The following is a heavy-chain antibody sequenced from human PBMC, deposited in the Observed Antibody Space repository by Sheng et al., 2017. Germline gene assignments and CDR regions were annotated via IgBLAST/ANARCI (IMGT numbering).Heavy chain of an antibody. CDR2: IWYDGSNK. CDR3: ARDLVPATAVARLDY. CDR1: GFTFSSYG. V-gene: IGHV3-33*01. Sequence: QVQLVESGGGVVQPGRSLRLSCAASGFTFSSYGMHWVRQAPGKGLEWVAVIWYDGSNKYYADSVKGRFTISRDNSKNTLYLQMNSLRAEDTAVYYCARDLVPATAVARLDYVGPGNAGHR. J-gene: IGHJ4*02. D-gene: IGHD2-2*01.